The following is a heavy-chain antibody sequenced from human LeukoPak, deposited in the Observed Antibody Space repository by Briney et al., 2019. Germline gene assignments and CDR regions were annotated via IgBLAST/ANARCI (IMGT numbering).Heavy chain of an antibody. V-gene: IGHV4-39*07. CDR3: ARDQPLWFGPPAAEYFQH. CDR1: GGSISSSSYY. Sequence: SETLSLTCTVSGGSISSSSYYWGWIRQPPGKGLEWIGSIYYSGSTYYNPSLKSRVTISVDTSKNQFSLKLSSVTAADTAVYYCARDQPLWFGPPAAEYFQHWGQGTLVTVSS. D-gene: IGHD3-10*01. J-gene: IGHJ1*01. CDR2: IYYSGST.